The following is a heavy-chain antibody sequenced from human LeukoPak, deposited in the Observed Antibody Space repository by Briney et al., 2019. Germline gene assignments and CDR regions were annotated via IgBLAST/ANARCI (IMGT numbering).Heavy chain of an antibody. Sequence: ASVKVSCKTSGYTFTGDYIHWVRQAPGQGLEWMGWINANSGGTIYAQKFQGRVTMTRDTSIGTAYMELTSLTSDDTAVYYCTREDYWGQGTLVTVSS. V-gene: IGHV1-2*02. J-gene: IGHJ4*02. CDR3: TREDY. CDR2: INANSGGT. CDR1: GYTFTGDY.